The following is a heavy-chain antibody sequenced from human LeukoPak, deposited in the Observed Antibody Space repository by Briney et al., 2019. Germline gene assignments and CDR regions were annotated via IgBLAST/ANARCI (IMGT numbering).Heavy chain of an antibody. J-gene: IGHJ4*02. CDR1: GGTISSYS. CDR3: ARRSRDLYYFVY. D-gene: IGHD2-15*01. CDR2: IYYSGST. Sequence: SSETLSLTCTVSGGTISSYSWSWIRQPPGKGLEWIGYIYYSGSTKYNPSLKSRVAISVDASKTQFSLKLNSVNAADTAVYYCARRSRDLYYFVYWGEDTLVTVSS. V-gene: IGHV4-59*01.